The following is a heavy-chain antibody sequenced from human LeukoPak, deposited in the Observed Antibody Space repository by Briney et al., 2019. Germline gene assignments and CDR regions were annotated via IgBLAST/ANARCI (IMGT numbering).Heavy chain of an antibody. CDR2: INPNSGGT. D-gene: IGHD3-10*01. V-gene: IGHV1-2*02. J-gene: IGHJ4*02. Sequence: ASVKVSCKASGYTFTDYYMHWVRQAPGQGLEWMGWINPNSGGTNYAQRFQGRVTMTRDTSISTAYMELNRLRSDDTAVYYCARRVYGSGSYYLDYWGQGTLVTVSS. CDR1: GYTFTDYY. CDR3: ARRVYGSGSYYLDY.